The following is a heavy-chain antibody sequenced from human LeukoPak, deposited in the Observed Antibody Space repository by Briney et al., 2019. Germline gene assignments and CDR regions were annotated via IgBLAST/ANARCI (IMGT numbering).Heavy chain of an antibody. CDR3: AKDQSAGTSFDS. J-gene: IGHJ4*02. D-gene: IGHD1-1*01. CDR1: GFTFSSYD. V-gene: IGHV3-23*01. Sequence: GGSLRLSCAASGFTFSSYDMSWVRQVPGKGLEWVAAISGSGGSTYYAGSVKGRATVSRDNSENTLYLQMTSLSADDTAIYYCAKDQSAGTSFDSWGQGTLVSVSS. CDR2: ISGSGGST.